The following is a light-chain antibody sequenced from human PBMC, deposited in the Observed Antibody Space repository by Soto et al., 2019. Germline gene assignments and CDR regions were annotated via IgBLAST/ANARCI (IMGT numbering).Light chain of an antibody. CDR1: SSDVGGYNY. Sequence: QYVLTQPASVSGSPGQSITISCTGTSSDVGGYNYVSWYQQHPGKAPKLMIYDVSNRPSGVSNRFSGSKSGNTASLTISGLQAEDEADYYCSSYTSSSTRVFGTGTSSPS. V-gene: IGLV2-14*01. CDR3: SSYTSSSTRV. J-gene: IGLJ1*01. CDR2: DVS.